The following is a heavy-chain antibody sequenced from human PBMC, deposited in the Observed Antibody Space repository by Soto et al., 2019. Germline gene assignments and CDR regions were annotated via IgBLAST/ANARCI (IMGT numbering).Heavy chain of an antibody. J-gene: IGHJ5*02. D-gene: IGHD1-1*01. CDR2: IYATGTT. CDR1: GASISGFY. V-gene: IGHV4-4*07. CDR3: VRDGTKTLRDWFDP. Sequence: WETLSLTCTASGASISGFYWSWIRKSAGKGLEWIGRIYATGTTDYNPSLKSRVMMSVDTSKKQFSLKLRSVTAADTAVYYCVRDGTKTLRDWFDPWGQGISVTVSS.